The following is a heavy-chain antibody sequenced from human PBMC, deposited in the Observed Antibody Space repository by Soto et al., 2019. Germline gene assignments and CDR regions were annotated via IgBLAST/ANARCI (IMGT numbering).Heavy chain of an antibody. CDR2: IWYDGSKK. D-gene: IGHD3-22*01. V-gene: IGHV3-33*01. J-gene: IGHJ4*02. CDR3: ARDEGYYDSSGYYSLDY. CDR1: GFTFSSYG. Sequence: QVQLVESGGGVVQPGRSLRLSCAASGFTFSSYGMHWVRQAPGKGLEWVAVIWYDGSKKYYADSVKGRFTISRDISNNTLDLQMNSLRAEDTAVYYCARDEGYYDSSGYYSLDYWGQGTLVTVSS.